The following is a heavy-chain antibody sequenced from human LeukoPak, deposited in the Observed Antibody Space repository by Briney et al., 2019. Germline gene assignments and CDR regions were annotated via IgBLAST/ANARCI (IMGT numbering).Heavy chain of an antibody. CDR2: IIPIFGTA. CDR1: GGTFSSYA. J-gene: IGHJ4*02. V-gene: IGHV1-69*13. CDR3: AREGPYYYGSGSYDVAIDY. D-gene: IGHD3-10*01. Sequence: SVKVSCKASGGTFSSYATSWVRQAPGQGLEWMGGIIPIFGTANYAQKFQGRVTITADESTSTAYMELSSLRSEDTAVYYCAREGPYYYGSGSYDVAIDYWGQGTLVTVSS.